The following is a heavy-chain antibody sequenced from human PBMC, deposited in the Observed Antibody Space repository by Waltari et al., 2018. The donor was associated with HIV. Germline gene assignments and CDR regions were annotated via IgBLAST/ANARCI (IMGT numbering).Heavy chain of an antibody. D-gene: IGHD6-19*01. Sequence: QVHLQESGPGLVQPSETLSLTCTVSGGSMSTYYWSWIRQSPGKGLEWIGYIYYSGSTNYNAPLQSRVTISVDTSKNQFSLKLNSVTAADTAVYYCARIKPVGAVAGPFDYWGQGTLVTVSS. CDR3: ARIKPVGAVAGPFDY. CDR1: GGSMSTYY. V-gene: IGHV4-59*01. J-gene: IGHJ4*02. CDR2: IYYSGST.